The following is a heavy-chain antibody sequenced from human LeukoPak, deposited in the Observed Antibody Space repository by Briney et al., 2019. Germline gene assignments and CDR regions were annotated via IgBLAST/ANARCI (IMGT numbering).Heavy chain of an antibody. V-gene: IGHV3-30*18. J-gene: IGHJ6*02. CDR3: AKDPCSSTSCYAYNFYYYGMYV. CDR2: ISYDGSNK. Sequence: GGSLRLSCAASGFTFSTYGMHWVRQAPGKGLEWVAVISYDGSNKYYADSVKGRFTISRDNSKNTLYLQMNSLRAEDTALYYCAKDPCSSTSCYAYNFYYYGMYVWGQGTTVTVSS. D-gene: IGHD2-2*01. CDR1: GFTFSTYG.